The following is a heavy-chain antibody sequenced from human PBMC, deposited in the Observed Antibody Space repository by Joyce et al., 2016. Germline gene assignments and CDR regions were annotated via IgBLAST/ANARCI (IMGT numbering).Heavy chain of an antibody. CDR2: INHSGST. Sequence: QVQLQQRGAGLLKPSETLSLTCGVYGGSFSGYYWSWIRQSPGKGLEWIGEINHSGSTNYIPSLKSRVTISVDTSKNQFTLKLSSVTAADTAVYSCARGGSVHNRYARWGQGTLVTVSS. CDR3: ARGGSVHNRYAR. J-gene: IGHJ4*02. CDR1: GGSFSGYY. D-gene: IGHD3-16*01. V-gene: IGHV4-34*01.